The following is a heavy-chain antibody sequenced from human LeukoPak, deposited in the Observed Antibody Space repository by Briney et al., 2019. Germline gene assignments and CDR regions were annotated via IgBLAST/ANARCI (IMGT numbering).Heavy chain of an antibody. V-gene: IGHV7-4-1*02. D-gene: IGHD4-17*01. CDR1: GYSFTSYA. J-gene: IGHJ6*03. Sequence: ASVKVSCKASGYSFTSYAMNWVRQAPGQGLEWMGWINTNTGNPTYAQGFTGRFVFSLDTSVSTAYLQISSLKAEDTAVYYCARRRDYGDYSGGYYYYIDVWGKGTTVTVSS. CDR3: ARRRDYGDYSGGYYYYIDV. CDR2: INTNTGNP.